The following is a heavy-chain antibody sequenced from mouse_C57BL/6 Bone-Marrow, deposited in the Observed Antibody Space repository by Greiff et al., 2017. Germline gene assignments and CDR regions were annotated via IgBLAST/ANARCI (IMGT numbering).Heavy chain of an antibody. D-gene: IGHD1-1*01. CDR2: IDPSDSYT. CDR3: AMTSLYYNGRSFDAMDY. CDR1: GYTFTSYW. Sequence: QVQLQQPGAELVMPGASVKLSCKASGYTFTSYWMHWVKQRPGQGLEWIGEIDPSDSYTTYNHKVKGKSTLTVDKYSSTSYMQRSSLTSEDSAVYYCAMTSLYYNGRSFDAMDYWGQGTAVTVSS. V-gene: IGHV1-69*01. J-gene: IGHJ4*01.